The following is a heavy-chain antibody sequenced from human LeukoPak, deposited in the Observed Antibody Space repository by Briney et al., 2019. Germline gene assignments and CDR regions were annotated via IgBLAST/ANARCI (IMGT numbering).Heavy chain of an antibody. CDR1: GGSICSYY. Sequence: PSETLSLTCTVSGGSICSYYWSWIRQPPGKGLEWIGYIYYSGSTNYNPSLKSRVTISVDTSKNQFSLKLSSVTAADTAVYYCARGADFWSGYTFDPWGQGTLVTVSS. CDR3: ARGADFWSGYTFDP. CDR2: IYYSGST. D-gene: IGHD3-3*01. V-gene: IGHV4-59*01. J-gene: IGHJ5*02.